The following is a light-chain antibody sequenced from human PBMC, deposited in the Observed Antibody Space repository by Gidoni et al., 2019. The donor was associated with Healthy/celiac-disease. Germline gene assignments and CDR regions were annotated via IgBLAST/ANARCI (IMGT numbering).Light chain of an antibody. CDR1: SSNIGSNY. CDR3: AAWDDSLSGLWV. V-gene: IGLV1-47*02. J-gene: IGLJ3*02. CDR2: SNN. Sequence: QSVLTPPPSASGTPGPRVTISCSGTSSNIGSNYVYWYQQLPGTAPKLLIYSNNQRPSGVPDRFAGSKSGTSASLAISGLRSEDEADYYCAAWDDSLSGLWVFGGGTKLTV.